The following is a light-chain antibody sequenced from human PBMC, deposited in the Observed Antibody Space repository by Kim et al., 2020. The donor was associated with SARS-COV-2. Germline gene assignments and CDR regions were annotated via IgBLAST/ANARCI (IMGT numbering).Light chain of an antibody. CDR1: NIETKS. V-gene: IGLV3-21*04. CDR3: QVWDGSSDHVV. Sequence: SYELTQPPSVSVAPGETARMTCGGNNIETKSVHWYQQKPGQAPILVIYFDSDRPSGIPERFSGSNSGNTATLTISMVEAADEADYYCQVWDGSSDHVVFGGGTQLTVL. CDR2: FDS. J-gene: IGLJ2*01.